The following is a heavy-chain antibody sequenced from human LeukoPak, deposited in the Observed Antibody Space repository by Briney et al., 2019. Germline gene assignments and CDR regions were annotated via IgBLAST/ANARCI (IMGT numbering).Heavy chain of an antibody. CDR3: ARGIIAAEDFDY. Sequence: GGSLRLSCAASGFTFSSNYMSWVRQAPGKGLEWVSVIYSGGSTYYADSVKGRFTISRDNSKNTLYLQMNSLRAEDTAVYYCARGIIAAEDFDYWGQGTLVTVSS. D-gene: IGHD6-6*01. J-gene: IGHJ4*02. CDR1: GFTFSSNY. CDR2: IYSGGST. V-gene: IGHV3-53*01.